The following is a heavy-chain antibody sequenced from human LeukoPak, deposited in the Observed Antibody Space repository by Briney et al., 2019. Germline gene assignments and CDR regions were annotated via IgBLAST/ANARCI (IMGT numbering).Heavy chain of an antibody. CDR1: GGTFSSYA. CDR2: IIPIFGTA. Sequence: GASVKVSCKASGGTFSSYAISWVRQAPGQGLEWMGGIIPIFGTANYAQKFQGRVTITADESTSTAYMELSSLRSEDTAVYYCARTSTTKEWELRGYFDYWGQGTLVTVSS. J-gene: IGHJ4*02. D-gene: IGHD1-26*01. V-gene: IGHV1-69*13. CDR3: ARTSTTKEWELRGYFDY.